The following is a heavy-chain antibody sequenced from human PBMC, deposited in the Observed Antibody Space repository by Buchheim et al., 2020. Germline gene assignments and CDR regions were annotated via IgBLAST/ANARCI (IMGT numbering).Heavy chain of an antibody. CDR1: GFTFSSYG. J-gene: IGHJ4*02. CDR2: IRYDGSNK. Sequence: QVQLVESGGGVVQPGRSLRLSCAASGFTFSSYGMHWVRQAPGKGLEWVAFIRYDGSNKYYADSVKGRFTISRDNSKNRLYLQMNSLRAEDTAVYYCAKNPLPRELLPDYWGQGTL. V-gene: IGHV3-30*02. D-gene: IGHD1-26*01. CDR3: AKNPLPRELLPDY.